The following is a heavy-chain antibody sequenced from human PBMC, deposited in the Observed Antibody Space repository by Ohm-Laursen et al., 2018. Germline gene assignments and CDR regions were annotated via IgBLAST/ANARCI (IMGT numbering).Heavy chain of an antibody. D-gene: IGHD1-26*01. J-gene: IGHJ5*02. CDR3: AKGQSGNYYLWFDP. V-gene: IGHV3-23*01. CDR2: ITGSGGST. CDR1: GFTFSSYA. Sequence: GSLRLSCSASGFTFSSYAMSWVRQAPGKGLEWVSAITGSGGSTYYADSVKGRFTISRDNSKNTLYLQMNSLRAEDTAVYYCAKGQSGNYYLWFDPWGQGTLVTVSS.